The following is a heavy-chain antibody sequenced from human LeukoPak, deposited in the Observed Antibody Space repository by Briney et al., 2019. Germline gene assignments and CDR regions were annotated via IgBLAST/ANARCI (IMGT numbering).Heavy chain of an antibody. CDR2: IYYSGST. V-gene: IGHV4-39*01. Sequence: KTSETLSLTCTVSGGSISSSGYYWGWSRQPPGKGLEWIGSIYYSGSTYYNPSLKSRVTISVDTSKNQFSLKLSSVTAADTAVYYCASESMITSRYFDYWGQGTLVTVSS. CDR3: ASESMITSRYFDY. J-gene: IGHJ4*02. CDR1: GGSISSSGYY. D-gene: IGHD1-20*01.